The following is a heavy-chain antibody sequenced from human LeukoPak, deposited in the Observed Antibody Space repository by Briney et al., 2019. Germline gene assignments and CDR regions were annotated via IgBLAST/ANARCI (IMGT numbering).Heavy chain of an antibody. CDR1: GYTFTSYG. Sequence: ASVKVSCKASGYTFTSYGISWVRQAPGQGLEWMGWISAYNGNTNYAQKLQGRVTMTTDTSTSTAYMELRSLRSDDTAVYYCARVFHLSYYYGSEGYYFDYWGQGTLVTVSS. V-gene: IGHV1-18*01. CDR2: ISAYNGNT. J-gene: IGHJ4*02. D-gene: IGHD3-10*01. CDR3: ARVFHLSYYYGSEGYYFDY.